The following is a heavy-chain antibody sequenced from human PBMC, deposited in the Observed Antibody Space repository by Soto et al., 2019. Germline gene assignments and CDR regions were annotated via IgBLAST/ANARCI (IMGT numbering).Heavy chain of an antibody. J-gene: IGHJ3*02. CDR1: GFTFGNYA. CDR3: AKKGLGSLATYCSTGDCHYAFDI. CDR2: ISGGGDAT. Sequence: EVQLLESGGGLVQPGGSLRLSCAASGFTFGNYAMIWVRQAPGKGLEWVSTISGGGDATYYADSVRGRFTISRENSRNTVYLQMNGLRAEDTAVYYCAKKGLGSLATYCSTGDCHYAFDIWGQGTMVTVSS. D-gene: IGHD2-15*01. V-gene: IGHV3-23*01.